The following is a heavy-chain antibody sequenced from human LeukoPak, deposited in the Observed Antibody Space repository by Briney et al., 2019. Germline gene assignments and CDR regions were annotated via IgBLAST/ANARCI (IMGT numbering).Heavy chain of an antibody. CDR1: EFTFSSYA. Sequence: GGSLRLSCAASEFTFSSYAMSWVRQAPGKGVEWVSVISGSGGSTYYADSVKGRFTISRDNSKNTLYMQMNSLRAEDTAVYYCAKDFGYSYGYGFFDYWGQGTLVTVSS. CDR2: ISGSGGST. D-gene: IGHD5-18*01. J-gene: IGHJ4*02. V-gene: IGHV3-23*01. CDR3: AKDFGYSYGYGFFDY.